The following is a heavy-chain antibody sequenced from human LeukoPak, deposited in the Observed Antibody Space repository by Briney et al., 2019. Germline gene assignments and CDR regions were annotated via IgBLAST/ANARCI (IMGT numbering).Heavy chain of an antibody. CDR2: VYYTGAT. CDR1: GDSITNTVYY. Sequence: SETLSLTCSVSGDSITNTVYYWAWVRQPPGKGLEWIGTVYYTGATFYKPSLKSRVTVSADTSRNQFSLNLRSVTAADAAVYYCATIRRYGGNPAYYFDDWGQGTLVTVSS. D-gene: IGHD5-12*01. CDR3: ATIRRYGGNPAYYFDD. V-gene: IGHV4-39*01. J-gene: IGHJ4*02.